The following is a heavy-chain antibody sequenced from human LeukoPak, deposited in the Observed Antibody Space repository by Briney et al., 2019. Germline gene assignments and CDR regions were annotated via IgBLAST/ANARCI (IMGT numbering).Heavy chain of an antibody. CDR1: GFTFSGYW. CDR3: ARVGYSYPKFDC. CDR2: IDSDGRST. D-gene: IGHD5-18*01. J-gene: IGHJ4*02. V-gene: IGHV3-74*01. Sequence: GGSLRLSCAVSGFTFSGYWMHWVRQAPGKGLVWVPRIDSDGRSTNYADSVKGRFTISRDNAKNTLYLQMSSLRAEDTAVYYCARVGYSYPKFDCWGQGTLVTVSS.